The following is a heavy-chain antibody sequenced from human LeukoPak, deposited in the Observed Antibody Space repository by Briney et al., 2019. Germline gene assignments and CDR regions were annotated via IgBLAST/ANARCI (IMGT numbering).Heavy chain of an antibody. CDR3: ASRQGDYYDSSGYFLS. J-gene: IGHJ4*02. Sequence: SVKGSCKASGGTFSSYAISWVRQAPGQGLEWMGGISPIFGTANYAQKFQGRVTITTDESTSTAYMELSSLRSEDTAVYYCASRQGDYYDSSGYFLSWGQGTLVTVSS. D-gene: IGHD3-22*01. CDR1: GGTFSSYA. CDR2: ISPIFGTA. V-gene: IGHV1-69*05.